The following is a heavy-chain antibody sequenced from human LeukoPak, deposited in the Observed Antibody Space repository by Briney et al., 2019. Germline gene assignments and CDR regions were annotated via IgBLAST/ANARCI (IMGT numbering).Heavy chain of an antibody. J-gene: IGHJ6*02. CDR3: VSYYGSRSHYHYSMDV. CDR1: GFTFSDSW. D-gene: IGHD3-10*01. Sequence: GGSLRLSCAASGFTFSDSWLHWVRQAPGKGLVWISRINGDGSSTSYADSVKGRFTISISRDSAKNTLYLQMNSLRAEDTAVYYCVSYYGSRSHYHYSMDVWGQGTTVTVSS. V-gene: IGHV3-74*01. CDR2: INGDGSST.